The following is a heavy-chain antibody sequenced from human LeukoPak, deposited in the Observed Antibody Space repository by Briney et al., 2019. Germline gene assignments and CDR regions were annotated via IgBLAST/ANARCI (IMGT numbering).Heavy chain of an antibody. J-gene: IGHJ4*02. D-gene: IGHD6-13*01. V-gene: IGHV3-7*03. CDR3: AKDLYSSSWYILLGY. CDR2: IKQDGSEK. CDR1: GFTFSSYW. Sequence: PGGSLRLSCAASGFTFSSYWMSWVRQAPGKGLEWVANIKQDGSEKYYVDSVKGRFTISRDNAKNSLYLQMNSLRAEDTAVYYCAKDLYSSSWYILLGYWGQGTLVTVSA.